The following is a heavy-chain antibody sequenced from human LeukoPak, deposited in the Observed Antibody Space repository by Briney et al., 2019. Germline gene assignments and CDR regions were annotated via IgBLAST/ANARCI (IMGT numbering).Heavy chain of an antibody. CDR1: GFTFDDYA. CDR3: AKDRHYYYGSGSSSYFDY. J-gene: IGHJ4*02. Sequence: GGSLRLSCAASGFTFDDYAMHWVRQAPGKGLEWVSGISWNSGSIGYADSVKGRFTISRDNAKNSLYLQMNSLRAEDTALYYCAKDRHYYYGSGSSSYFDYWGQGTLVTVSS. V-gene: IGHV3-9*01. D-gene: IGHD3-10*01. CDR2: ISWNSGSI.